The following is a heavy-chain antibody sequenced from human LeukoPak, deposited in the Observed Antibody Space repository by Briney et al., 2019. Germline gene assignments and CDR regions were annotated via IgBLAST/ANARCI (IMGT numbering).Heavy chain of an antibody. J-gene: IGHJ4*02. Sequence: GSLRLSCAASGFTFSSHWMSWVRQAPGKGLEWVANIKQDGSAKYYVDSVRGRFTISRDNAKTSLYLQMNSLRAEDTAVYYCARDGPSVGIDFWGQGALVTVSS. CDR2: IKQDGSAK. CDR3: ARDGPSVGIDF. D-gene: IGHD7-27*01. CDR1: GFTFSSHW. V-gene: IGHV3-7*01.